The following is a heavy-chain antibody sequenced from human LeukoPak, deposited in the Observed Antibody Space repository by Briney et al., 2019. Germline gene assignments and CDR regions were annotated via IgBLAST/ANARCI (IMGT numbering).Heavy chain of an antibody. V-gene: IGHV3-33*01. Sequence: RRSLRLSCAASGFTFSTYGMHWVRQAPGKGLEWVAVIWFDGANTYYAGSVKGRFTISRDNSQNTLYLQMNSLSAEDTAVYYCARELGYFDYWGQGTLVTVSS. J-gene: IGHJ4*02. CDR2: IWFDGANT. D-gene: IGHD3-16*01. CDR3: ARELGYFDY. CDR1: GFTFSTYG.